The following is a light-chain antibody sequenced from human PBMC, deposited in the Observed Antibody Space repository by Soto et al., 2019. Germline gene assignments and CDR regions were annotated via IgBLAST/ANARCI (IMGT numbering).Light chain of an antibody. J-gene: IGKJ1*01. Sequence: VMKQSPDTLPASPGARVSISCRASQSVNHNLAWYQQKPGQAPRLLIYGASNRATGIPDRFSGGGSGTDFTLTISRLEPEDFAVYYCQQYGSSGTFGQGTKVDIK. CDR3: QQYGSSGT. V-gene: IGKV3-20*01. CDR1: QSVNHN. CDR2: GAS.